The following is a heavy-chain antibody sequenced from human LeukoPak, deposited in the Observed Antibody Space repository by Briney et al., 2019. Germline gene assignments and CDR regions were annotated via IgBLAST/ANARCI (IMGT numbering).Heavy chain of an antibody. CDR1: GYTFTSYD. D-gene: IGHD5-18*01. CDR2: MNPNSGNT. J-gene: IGHJ6*03. CDR3: ARGYGYIRYYYYYMDV. Sequence: GSVKVSCKASGYTFTSYDINWVRQATGQGLEWMGWMNPNSGNTGYAQKFQGRVTMTRNTSISTAYMELSSLRSEDTAVYYCARGYGYIRYYYYYMDVWGKGTTVTISS. V-gene: IGHV1-8*01.